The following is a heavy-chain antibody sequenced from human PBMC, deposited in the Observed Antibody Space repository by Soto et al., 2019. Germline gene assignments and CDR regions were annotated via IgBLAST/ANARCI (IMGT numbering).Heavy chain of an antibody. V-gene: IGHV3-23*01. CDR3: ARVVRYFDTPYGMDV. Sequence: EVQLLESGEGLVQPGGSLKLSCAASGFTLSNYAMSWVRQAPGKGLEWVSGIGSSGSNTYYADSVKGRFTISRDNSKNTLFLQMNSLRAEDTAEYYCARVVRYFDTPYGMDVWGQGTTVTVSS. CDR1: GFTLSNYA. D-gene: IGHD3-9*01. J-gene: IGHJ6*02. CDR2: IGSSGSNT.